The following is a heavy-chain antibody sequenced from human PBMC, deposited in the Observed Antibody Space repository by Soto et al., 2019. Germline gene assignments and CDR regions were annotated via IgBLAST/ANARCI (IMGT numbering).Heavy chain of an antibody. D-gene: IGHD3-10*01. CDR3: AREGSQSKYYYGSGSYADYYYYGMDV. J-gene: IGHJ6*02. Sequence: PSETLSLTCTVSGGSISSGGYYWSWIRQHPGKGLEWIGYIYYSGITYYNPSLKSRFTISVDTSKNQFSLKLSSVTAADTAVYYCAREGSQSKYYYGSGSYADYYYYGMDVWGQGTTVTVSS. V-gene: IGHV4-31*03. CDR1: GGSISSGGYY. CDR2: IYYSGIT.